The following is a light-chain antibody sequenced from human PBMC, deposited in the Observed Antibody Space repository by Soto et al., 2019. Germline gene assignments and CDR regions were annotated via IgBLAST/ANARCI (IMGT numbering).Light chain of an antibody. V-gene: IGLV2-11*01. CDR1: SSDVGGYNY. Sequence: ALTQPRSVSGSPGQSVTISCTGTSSDVGGYNYVSWYQQHPGKAPKLMIYEVNKRPSGVPDRFSGSKSGNTASLTISGLQAEDEADYYCCSFAGSYTFEVFGGGTKLTVL. CDR2: EVN. CDR3: CSFAGSYTFEV. J-gene: IGLJ2*01.